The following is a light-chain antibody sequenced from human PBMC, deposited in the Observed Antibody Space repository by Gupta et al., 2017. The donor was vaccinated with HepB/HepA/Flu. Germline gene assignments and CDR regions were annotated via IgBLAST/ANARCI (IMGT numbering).Light chain of an antibody. J-gene: IGLJ1*01. CDR3: SSYAVNNNYV. CDR1: SGDVGGYTY. Sequence: QSALTQPPSASGSLSQSVPISCTGRSGDVGGYTYVSWYQQHPGKAPKLIMYEVSKRTSGVPDRFSGSKCGNTASLTVTGRQTEEEAEYYCSSYAVNNNYVFGTGTKITV. CDR2: EVS. V-gene: IGLV2-8*01.